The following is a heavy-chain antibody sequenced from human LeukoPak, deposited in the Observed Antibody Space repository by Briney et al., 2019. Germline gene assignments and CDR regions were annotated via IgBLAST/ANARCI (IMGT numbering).Heavy chain of an antibody. CDR1: GGSISSSSYY. V-gene: IGHV4-39*01. D-gene: IGHD3-22*01. J-gene: IGHJ4*02. CDR2: IYYSGST. CDR3: ARLNVIVASAED. Sequence: PSETLSPTCSVSGGSISSSSYYWGWIRQPPGKGLEWIGSIYYSGSTYYNTSLKSRVTISVDTSKNQFSLKLSSVTAADTAVYYCARLNVIVASAEDWGQGTLVTVSS.